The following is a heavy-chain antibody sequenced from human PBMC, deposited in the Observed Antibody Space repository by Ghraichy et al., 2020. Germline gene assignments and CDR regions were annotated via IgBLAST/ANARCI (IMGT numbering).Heavy chain of an antibody. V-gene: IGHV4-59*01. CDR1: GGSISSYY. Sequence: SETLSLTCTVSGGSISSYYWSWIRQPPGKGLEWIGYIYYSGSTNYNPSLKSRVTISVDTSKNQFSLKLSSVTAADTAVYYCARGQGKRSTIPQDYWGQGTLVTVSS. CDR2: IYYSGST. D-gene: IGHD5-24*01. J-gene: IGHJ4*02. CDR3: ARGQGKRSTIPQDY.